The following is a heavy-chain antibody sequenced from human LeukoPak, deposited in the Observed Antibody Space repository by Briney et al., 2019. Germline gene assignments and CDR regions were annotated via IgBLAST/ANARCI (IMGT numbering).Heavy chain of an antibody. CDR2: ISGSGYST. Sequence: GGALRLSCAASGFTFSSYGMSWVRQAPGKGLEWVSGISGSGYSTDYADSVKGRFTISRDNSKNTLYLQMNSLRAEDTAVYYCATSPVYSYGHPYYFDYWGQGTLVTVSS. D-gene: IGHD5-18*01. CDR1: GFTFSSYG. CDR3: ATSPVYSYGHPYYFDY. J-gene: IGHJ4*02. V-gene: IGHV3-23*01.